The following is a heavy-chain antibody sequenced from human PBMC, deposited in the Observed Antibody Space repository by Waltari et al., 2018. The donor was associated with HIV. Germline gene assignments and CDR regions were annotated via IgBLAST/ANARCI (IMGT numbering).Heavy chain of an antibody. CDR3: TKEGYAYDFWSGSNSYYGLDV. D-gene: IGHD3-3*01. J-gene: IGHJ6*02. V-gene: IGHV3-74*02. Sequence: LVESGGGSVQPGKSLKLSCAASGSSFSGYWMHGVRRSPGKGLVWVARINSDGSATNYAGSVQGRFSISRDNRNSVLYLYMNKLRVDDTAVYYCTKEGYAYDFWSGSNSYYGLDVWGQGTTVTVSS. CDR2: INSDGSAT. CDR1: GSSFSGYW.